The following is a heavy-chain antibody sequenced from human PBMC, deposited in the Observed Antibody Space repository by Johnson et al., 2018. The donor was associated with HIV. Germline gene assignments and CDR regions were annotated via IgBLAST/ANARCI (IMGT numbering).Heavy chain of an antibody. CDR3: AKDRYIKGASTGFDI. CDR1: GFTLSTYG. Sequence: QMQLVESGGDLVQPGRSLRLSCAASGFTLSTYGMHWVRQAPGKGLEWVAVISYDGSNKYYADSVKGRFTTSRDNSKNTLYLQMNILRSEDTAVYYCAKDRYIKGASTGFDIWGQGTMVTVSS. D-gene: IGHD1-26*01. CDR2: ISYDGSNK. V-gene: IGHV3-30*18. J-gene: IGHJ3*02.